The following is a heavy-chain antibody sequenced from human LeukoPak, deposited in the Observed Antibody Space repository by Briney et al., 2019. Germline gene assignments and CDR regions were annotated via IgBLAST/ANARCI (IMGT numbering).Heavy chain of an antibody. D-gene: IGHD3-3*01. Sequence: GGSLRLSCAASGFTFSSYAMHWVRQAPSKGLEWVAVISYDGSNKYYADSVKGRFTISRDNSKNTLYLQMNSLRAEDTAVYYCARDESPIFGVVTTNYFDYWGQGTLVTVSS. J-gene: IGHJ4*02. CDR3: ARDESPIFGVVTTNYFDY. V-gene: IGHV3-30-3*01. CDR1: GFTFSSYA. CDR2: ISYDGSNK.